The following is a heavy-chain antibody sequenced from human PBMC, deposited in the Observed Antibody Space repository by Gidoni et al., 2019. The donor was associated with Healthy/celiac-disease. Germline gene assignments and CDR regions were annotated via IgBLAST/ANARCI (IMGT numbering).Heavy chain of an antibody. V-gene: IGHV5-10-1*03. CDR1: GYSFTSYW. D-gene: IGHD4-4*01. CDR2: IDPSDSYT. J-gene: IGHJ6*02. Sequence: EVQLVQSGAEVKKPGESLRISCKGSGYSFTSYWISWVRQMPGKGLEWMGRIDPSDSYTNYSPSFQGHVTISADKSISTAYRQWSSLKASDTAMYYCARHFNPLTVTTREIYYYYYGMDVWGQGTTVTVSS. CDR3: ARHFNPLTVTTREIYYYYYGMDV.